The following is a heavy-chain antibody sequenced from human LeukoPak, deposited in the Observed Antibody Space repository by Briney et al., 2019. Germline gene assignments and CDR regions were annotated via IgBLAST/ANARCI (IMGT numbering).Heavy chain of an antibody. CDR2: IYTSGST. CDR1: GGSISSGSYY. D-gene: IGHD1-1*01. Sequence: SETLSLTCTVSGGSISSGSYYWSWIRQPAGKGLEWSGRIYTSGSTNYNPSLKSRVTISVDTSKNQFSLKLSSVTAADTAVYYCARDPLEDHYMDVWGKGTTVTVSS. CDR3: ARDPLEDHYMDV. V-gene: IGHV4-61*02. J-gene: IGHJ6*03.